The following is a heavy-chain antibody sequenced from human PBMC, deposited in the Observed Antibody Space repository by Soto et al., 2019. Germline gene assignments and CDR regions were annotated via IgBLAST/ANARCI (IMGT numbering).Heavy chain of an antibody. CDR3: AKDSRSHPQGWFDP. CDR1: GFTFSSYA. V-gene: IGHV3-23*01. CDR2: ISGSGDYT. J-gene: IGHJ5*02. D-gene: IGHD2-15*01. Sequence: EVQLLESGGGLVQPGESLRLSCAASGFTFSSYAMTWVGRAPGKVLGWVSSISGSGDYTYFADSVKGRFTISRDNSKDTLYLHMSSLRVEDTAIYYCAKDSRSHPQGWFDPWGQGTLVTVSS.